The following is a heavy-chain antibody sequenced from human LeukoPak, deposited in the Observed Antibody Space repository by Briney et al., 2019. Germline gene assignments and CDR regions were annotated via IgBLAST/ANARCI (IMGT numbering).Heavy chain of an antibody. CDR2: IYYSGST. D-gene: IGHD5-12*01. Sequence: SETLSLTCAVYGGAFSGYSWTWIRQPPGKGLEWIGYIYYSGSTNYNPSLTSRVTISVDTSKNQFSLKLSSVTATDTAVYYCARAGYSGSDFSVWGKGSTVTVSS. CDR1: GGAFSGYS. CDR3: ARAGYSGSDFSV. V-gene: IGHV4-59*01. J-gene: IGHJ6*04.